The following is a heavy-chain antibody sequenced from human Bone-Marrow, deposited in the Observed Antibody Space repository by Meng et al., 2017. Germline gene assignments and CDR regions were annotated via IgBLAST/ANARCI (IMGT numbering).Heavy chain of an antibody. D-gene: IGHD3-22*01. J-gene: IGHJ4*02. V-gene: IGHV3-33*01. CDR3: ARQKDYYDSSDARNFDY. CDR2: IWYDGSNK. CDR1: GFTFSSYG. Sequence: EGSLRLSCAASGFTFSSYGMHWVRQAPGKGLEWVAVIWYDGSNKYYADSVKGRFTISRDNSKNTLYLQMNSLRAEDTAVYYCARQKDYYDSSDARNFDYWGQGTLVTVSS.